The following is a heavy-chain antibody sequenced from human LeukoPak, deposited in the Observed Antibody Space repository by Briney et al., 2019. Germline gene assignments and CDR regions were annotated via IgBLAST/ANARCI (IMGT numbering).Heavy chain of an antibody. CDR2: ISSISSYI. J-gene: IGHJ3*02. Sequence: GGSLGLSCAASGFTFSSYAMSWVRQAPGKGLEWVSSISSISSYIYYADSVKGRFTVSRDNAKNSLYLQMDSLRAEDTAVYYCARDPSGTYYPRVSGALDIWGQGTMVTVSS. CDR1: GFTFSSYA. V-gene: IGHV3-21*01. CDR3: ARDPSGTYYPRVSGALDI. D-gene: IGHD1-26*01.